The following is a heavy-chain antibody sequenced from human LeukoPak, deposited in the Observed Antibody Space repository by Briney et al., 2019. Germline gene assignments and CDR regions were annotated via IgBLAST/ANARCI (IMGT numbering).Heavy chain of an antibody. CDR2: INHSGST. CDR3: ARQNYYGSGNFYFDY. Sequence: PSETLSLTCAVYGGSFSGYYWSWIRQPPGKGLEWIGEINHSGSTNYNPSLKSRVTISVDTPKNQFSLKLSSVTAADTAVYYCARQNYYGSGNFYFDYWGQGTLVTVSS. D-gene: IGHD3-10*01. CDR1: GGSFSGYY. J-gene: IGHJ4*02. V-gene: IGHV4-34*01.